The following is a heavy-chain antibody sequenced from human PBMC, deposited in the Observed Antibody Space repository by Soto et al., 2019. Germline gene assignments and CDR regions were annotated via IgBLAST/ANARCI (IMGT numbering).Heavy chain of an antibody. J-gene: IGHJ6*02. V-gene: IGHV3-30*18. Sequence: GGSLRLSCVASGFTFSNFGMHWVRQAPGKGLEWVAGISYDGRSEYYVDSVRGRFTLSRDNSKNTLSLQMISLRPEDTGVYYCAKDLDVVMVLSATRGLDVWGQGATVTVSS. D-gene: IGHD2-15*01. CDR3: AKDLDVVMVLSATRGLDV. CDR1: GFTFSNFG. CDR2: ISYDGRSE.